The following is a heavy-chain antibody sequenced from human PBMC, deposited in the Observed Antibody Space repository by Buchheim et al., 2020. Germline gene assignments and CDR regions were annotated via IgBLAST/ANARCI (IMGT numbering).Heavy chain of an antibody. J-gene: IGHJ4*02. CDR1: GFTFSIYS. V-gene: IGHV3-48*04. CDR2: ISSTTKTI. CDR3: VRAFHSTSYSYFDY. Sequence: EVQLMASGGGLVQPGGSLRLSCAASGFTFSIYSMNWVRQAPGKGLEWVSYISSTTKTIHYTDSVKGRFTISRDNARNTLWLRMNSLRVDDTAVYFCVRAFHSTSYSYFDYWGQGT. D-gene: IGHD2-2*01.